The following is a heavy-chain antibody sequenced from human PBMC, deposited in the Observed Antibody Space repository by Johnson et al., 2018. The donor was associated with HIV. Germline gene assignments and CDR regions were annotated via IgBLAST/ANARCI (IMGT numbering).Heavy chain of an antibody. CDR1: GFTFGIYG. V-gene: IGHV3-33*08. CDR3: PSLAVAGTLISAFDI. CDR2: IWYDGNNK. Sequence: QEKLVESGGGVVQPGTSLRLSCAASGFTFGIYGMHWVRQTPGKGLQWVATIWYDGNNKYYADSVKGRFTVSRDNSKNTLYLQMNSLRADDTAVYYCPSLAVAGTLISAFDIWGQGTMVTVSS. D-gene: IGHD6-19*01. J-gene: IGHJ3*02.